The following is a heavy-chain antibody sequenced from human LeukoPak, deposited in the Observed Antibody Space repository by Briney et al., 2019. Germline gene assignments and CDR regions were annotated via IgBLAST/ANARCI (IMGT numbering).Heavy chain of an antibody. J-gene: IGHJ4*02. CDR2: INHSGST. CDR3: ARSRYFDY. Sequence: KTSETLSLTCAVYGGSFSGYYWSWIRQPPGKGLERIGEINHSGSTNYNPSLKSRVTISVDTSKNQFSLKLSSVTAADTAVYYCARSRYFDYWGQGTLVTVSS. CDR1: GGSFSGYY. V-gene: IGHV4-34*01.